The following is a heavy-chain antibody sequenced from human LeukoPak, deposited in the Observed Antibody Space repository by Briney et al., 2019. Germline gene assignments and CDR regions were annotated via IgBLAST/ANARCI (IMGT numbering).Heavy chain of an antibody. V-gene: IGHV3-7*01. CDR2: IKRDGSEK. CDR3: AKHSPILRYFDWFPFDY. J-gene: IGHJ4*02. CDR1: GFTFSDYW. D-gene: IGHD3-9*01. Sequence: GGSLRLSCAASGFTFSDYWMTWVRQAPGKGLEWVANIKRDGSEKYYADSVKGRFTISRDNSKNTLYLQMNSLRAEDTAVYYCAKHSPILRYFDWFPFDYWGQGTLVTVSS.